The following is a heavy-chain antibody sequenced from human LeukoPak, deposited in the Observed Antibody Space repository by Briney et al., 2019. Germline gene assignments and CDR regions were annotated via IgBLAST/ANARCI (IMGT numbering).Heavy chain of an antibody. Sequence: GASVKVSCKASGYSFTNYDINWVRQATGQGLEWMGWMNPKSGDTGYSQKFQGRVTMTRDMSTSTVYMELSSLRSEDTAVYYCARGQLTRQNNAFDIWGQGTMVTVSS. J-gene: IGHJ3*02. CDR2: MNPKSGDT. CDR1: GYSFTNYD. CDR3: ARGQLTRQNNAFDI. V-gene: IGHV1-8*02. D-gene: IGHD4/OR15-4a*01.